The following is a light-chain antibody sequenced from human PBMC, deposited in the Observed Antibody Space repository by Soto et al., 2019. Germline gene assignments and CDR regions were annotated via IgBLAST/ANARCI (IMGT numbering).Light chain of an antibody. J-gene: IGKJ1*01. V-gene: IGKV2-30*01. Sequence: DAVLTQSPLSLPVILGQPASISCRSSQSLVYTDGVTYLNWFHQRPGQSPRRLLYKVSIRDSGVTDRFSGSVSANDFSLTISRVEAEDVGVYYCMQSSHWPLTLGQGTSVEIK. CDR3: MQSSHWPLT. CDR2: KVS. CDR1: QSLVYTDGVTY.